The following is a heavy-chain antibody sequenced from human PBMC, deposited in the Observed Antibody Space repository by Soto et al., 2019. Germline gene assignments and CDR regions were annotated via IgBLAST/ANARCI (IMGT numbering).Heavy chain of an antibody. CDR1: GGSISSGRYS. D-gene: IGHD2-2*01. J-gene: IGHJ5*02. CDR3: ARVPAP. Sequence: SETLSLTCAVSGGSISSGRYSWSWIRQPPGKGLEWIGYIYHSGSTDYNPSLKSRVTISVDRSKNQFSLKLSSVTAADTAVYYCARVPAPWGQGTLVTVSS. CDR2: IYHSGST. V-gene: IGHV4-30-2*01.